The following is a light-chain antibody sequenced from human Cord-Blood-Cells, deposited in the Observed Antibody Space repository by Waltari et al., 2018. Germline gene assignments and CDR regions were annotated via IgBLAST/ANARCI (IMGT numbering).Light chain of an antibody. V-gene: IGKV1-27*01. J-gene: IGKJ4*01. CDR2: AAS. CDR3: QKYNSAPHPVLT. Sequence: DIQMTQSPSSLSASVGDRVTITCRASQGISNYLAWYQQNPGKVPKLLIDAASTLQSGVPSRFSGSGSGTDFTLTISSLQPEDVATYYCQKYNSAPHPVLTFGGGTKVEIK. CDR1: QGISNY.